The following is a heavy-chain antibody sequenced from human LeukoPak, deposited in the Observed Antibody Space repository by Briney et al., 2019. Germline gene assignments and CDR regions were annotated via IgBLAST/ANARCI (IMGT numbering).Heavy chain of an antibody. V-gene: IGHV3-23*01. CDR2: ISGGGGGT. J-gene: IGHJ4*02. Sequence: PGGSLGLSCAVSGITVSNYGMSWVRQAPGKGLEWVAGISGGGGGTNYADSVKGRFTISRDNSKNTLYLQMNSLRAEDTAVYFCAKRGVVIRVILVGFHKEAYYFDSWGQGALVTVSS. CDR3: AKRGVVIRVILVGFHKEAYYFDS. CDR1: GITVSNYG. D-gene: IGHD3-22*01.